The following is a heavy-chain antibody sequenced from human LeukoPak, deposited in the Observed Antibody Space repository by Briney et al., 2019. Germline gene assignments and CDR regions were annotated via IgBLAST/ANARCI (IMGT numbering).Heavy chain of an antibody. CDR3: ARTSGSSQWDFDY. CDR1: GGSISSSSYY. V-gene: IGHV4-39*01. Sequence: SETLSLTCTVSGGSISSSSYYWGWIRQPPGKGLEWIGNIYYSGTTYYSPSLKGRVTISVDTSKNQFSLKLSSVTAADTAVYYCARTSGSSQWDFDYWGQGALVTVSS. D-gene: IGHD1-26*01. CDR2: IYYSGTT. J-gene: IGHJ4*02.